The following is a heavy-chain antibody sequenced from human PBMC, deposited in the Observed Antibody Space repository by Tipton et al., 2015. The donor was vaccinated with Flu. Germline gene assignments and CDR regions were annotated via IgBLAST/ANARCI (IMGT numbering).Heavy chain of an antibody. CDR3: ARSSGYAGDY. CDR2: ISLYSGDT. J-gene: IGHJ4*02. CDR1: GFTFSNFG. Sequence: QLVQSGAEVKKPGASVKVSCKASGFTFSNFGVNWVRQAPGQGLEWMGWISLYSGDTRYSQNVQGRVAMTTDTSTGTAYMELRNLRSDDTAVYYCARSSGYAGDYWGQGTLVTVSS. V-gene: IGHV1-18*01. D-gene: IGHD5-12*01.